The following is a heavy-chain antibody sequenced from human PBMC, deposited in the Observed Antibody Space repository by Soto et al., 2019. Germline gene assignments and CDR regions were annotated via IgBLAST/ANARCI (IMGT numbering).Heavy chain of an antibody. Sequence: QLQLQESGPGLVKPSETLSLTCAVSGGSITSSSYSWGWVRQPPGKGLEWIATFYYSENTHYNPSINNRFTTSGDTSKNQFSLILTSVTAADTAVYYCARLGGHCRSSSCFGFYVMDVWGQGTTVTVSS. V-gene: IGHV4-39*01. D-gene: IGHD2-2*01. CDR3: ARLGGHCRSSSCFGFYVMDV. J-gene: IGHJ6*02. CDR2: FYYSENT. CDR1: GGSITSSSYS.